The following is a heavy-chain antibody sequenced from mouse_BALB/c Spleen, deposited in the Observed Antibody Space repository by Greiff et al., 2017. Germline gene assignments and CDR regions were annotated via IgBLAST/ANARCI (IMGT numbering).Heavy chain of an antibody. CDR2: ISSGGGNT. CDR1: GFTFSSYT. Sequence: DVMLVESGGGLVKPGGSLKLSCAASGFTFSSYTMSWVRQTPEKRLEWVATISSGGGNTYYPDSVKGRFTISRDNAKNNLYLQMSSLRSEDTALYYCARLGYAMDYWGQGTSVTVSS. CDR3: ARLGYAMDY. V-gene: IGHV5-9*03. J-gene: IGHJ4*01.